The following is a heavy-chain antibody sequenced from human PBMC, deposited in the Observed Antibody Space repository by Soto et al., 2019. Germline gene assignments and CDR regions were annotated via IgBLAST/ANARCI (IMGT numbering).Heavy chain of an antibody. CDR1: GYTFTGYY. D-gene: IGHD6-13*01. J-gene: IGHJ5*02. CDR2: INPNSGGT. CDR3: ARDFGQLGNWFDP. V-gene: IGHV1-2*04. Sequence: GASVKVSCKASGYTFTGYYMHWVRQAPGQGLEWMGWINPNSGGTNYAQKFQGWVTMTRDTSISTAYMELSRLRSDDTAVYYCARDFGQLGNWFDPWGQGTLVTVSS.